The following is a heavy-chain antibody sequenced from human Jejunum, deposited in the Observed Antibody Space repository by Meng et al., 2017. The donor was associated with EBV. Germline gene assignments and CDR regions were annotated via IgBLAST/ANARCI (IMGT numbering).Heavy chain of an antibody. V-gene: IGHV7-4-1*02. CDR3: ARDWGGDYLDY. J-gene: IGHJ4*02. CDR2: INTKTGNP. D-gene: IGHD3-10*01. Sequence: QVQLVQSVAELKKPGASVKVSCKASGYTFSSYAMNWVRRAPGQGLKWMGWINTKTGNPTYAQGFTGRFVFSLDTSVGTAYLQISSLKAEDTAVYYCARDWGGDYLDYWGQGTLVTVSS. CDR1: GYTFSSYA.